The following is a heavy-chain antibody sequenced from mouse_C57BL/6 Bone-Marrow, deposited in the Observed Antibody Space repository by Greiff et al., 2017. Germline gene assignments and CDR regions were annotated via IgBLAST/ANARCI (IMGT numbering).Heavy chain of an antibody. J-gene: IGHJ2*01. Sequence: VKLQESGAELARPGASVKLSCKASGYTFTSYGISWVKQRTGPGLEWIGEIYPRSGNPYYNEQFKGQATLTADKSSSTAYMELRSLTSEDSSVYFCARSRITTVVATDYWGQGTTLTVSS. D-gene: IGHD1-1*01. CDR3: ARSRITTVVATDY. V-gene: IGHV1-81*01. CDR2: IYPRSGNP. CDR1: GYTFTSYG.